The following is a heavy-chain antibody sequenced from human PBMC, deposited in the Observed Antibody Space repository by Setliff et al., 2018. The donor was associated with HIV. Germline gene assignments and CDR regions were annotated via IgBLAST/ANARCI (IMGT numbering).Heavy chain of an antibody. Sequence: GGSLRLSCAASGFTFSSSWMGWVRQSPGKGLEWVANTKPDEGEKFYLDSVRGRFTISRDNAKKSLFLQMNSLRVDDTAVYYCAALSVRTNPVYGVISTRFDPWGQGSLVTVSS. J-gene: IGHJ5*02. V-gene: IGHV3-7*03. CDR1: GFTFSSSW. CDR2: TKPDEGEK. CDR3: AALSVRTNPVYGVISTRFDP. D-gene: IGHD2-8*01.